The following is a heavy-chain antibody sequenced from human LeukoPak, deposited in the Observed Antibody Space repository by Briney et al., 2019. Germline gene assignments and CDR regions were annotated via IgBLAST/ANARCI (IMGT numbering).Heavy chain of an antibody. D-gene: IGHD1-26*01. CDR3: TTDHHSGSSPGLDY. J-gene: IGHJ4*02. CDR1: GFTFSSYS. CDR2: IKSKTDGGTT. Sequence: PGGSLRLSCAASGFTFSSYSMRWVRQAPGKGLEWVGRIKSKTDGGTTDYAAPVKGRFTISRDDSKNTLYLQMNSLKTEDTAVYYCTTDHHSGSSPGLDYWGQGTLVTVSS. V-gene: IGHV3-15*01.